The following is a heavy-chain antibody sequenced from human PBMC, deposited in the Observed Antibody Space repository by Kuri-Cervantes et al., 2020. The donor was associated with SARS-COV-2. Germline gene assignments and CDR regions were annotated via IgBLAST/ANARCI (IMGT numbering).Heavy chain of an antibody. CDR3: AKDRVGVLDF. CDR1: GFNFGRTD. V-gene: IGHV3-30*18. CDR2: ISHDGKNK. J-gene: IGHJ4*02. Sequence: GESLKITCAASGFNFGRTDMHWVRQAPGKGLEWVAVISHDGKNKKCIASGKGRFTISRDNSQNTLYLHMKSLRSEDTAMYYCAKDRVGVLDFWGQGTLVTVSS. D-gene: IGHD2-21*01.